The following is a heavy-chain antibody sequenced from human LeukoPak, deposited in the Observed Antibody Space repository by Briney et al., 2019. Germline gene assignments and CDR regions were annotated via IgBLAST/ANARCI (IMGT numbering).Heavy chain of an antibody. D-gene: IGHD5-18*01. CDR1: GGSISSRSFY. CDR2: IYYSGGA. J-gene: IGHJ4*02. Sequence: SETLYLTCTVSGGSISSRSFYWGWIRQPPGKGLEWIGTIYYSGGAHYNPFLKSRVTISIDTSKNQFSLKMTSVNAADTAVYFCARDSLDPFGYSYGSDYWGRGTLVTVSS. CDR3: ARDSLDPFGYSYGSDY. V-gene: IGHV4-39*07.